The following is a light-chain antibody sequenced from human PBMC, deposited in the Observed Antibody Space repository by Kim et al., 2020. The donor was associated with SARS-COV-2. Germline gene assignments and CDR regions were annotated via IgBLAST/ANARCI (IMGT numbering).Light chain of an antibody. J-gene: IGLJ3*02. Sequence: PGQKVTISRSGSSSNIGNNYVSWFQQLPGTAPKLLIYENNKRPSGIPDRFSGSKSGTSATLGITGLQTGDEADYYCGTWDSSLSAVFGGGTQLTVL. CDR3: GTWDSSLSAV. CDR1: SSNIGNNY. V-gene: IGLV1-51*01. CDR2: ENN.